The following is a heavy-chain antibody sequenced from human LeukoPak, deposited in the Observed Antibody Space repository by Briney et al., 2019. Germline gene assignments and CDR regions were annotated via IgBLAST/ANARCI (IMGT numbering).Heavy chain of an antibody. CDR2: ISSSSSYI. CDR1: GFTFSSYS. Sequence: GGSLRLSCAASGFTFSSYSMNWVRQAPGKGLEWVSSISSSSSYIYYADSVKGRFTISRDNAKNSLYLQMNSLRAEDTAVYYCARAYRYCNGGSCYSALYYFDYWGQGTLVTVSS. CDR3: ARAYRYCNGGSCYSALYYFDY. V-gene: IGHV3-21*01. J-gene: IGHJ4*02. D-gene: IGHD2-15*01.